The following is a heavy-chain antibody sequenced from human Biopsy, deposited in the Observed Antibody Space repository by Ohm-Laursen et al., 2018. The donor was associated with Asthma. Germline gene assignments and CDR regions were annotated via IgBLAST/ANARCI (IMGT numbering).Heavy chain of an antibody. J-gene: IGHJ4*02. CDR1: GFKFDEYT. D-gene: IGHD3-22*01. V-gene: IGHV3-9*01. Sequence: SLRLSCAASGFKFDEYTMHWVRQAPGKGLEWVPGISWNSATIGYADSVEGRFTISRGNAKNSVFLHMDSLRPEDTAFYYCAKVRSDWVITESFDYWGQGVLVTVSS. CDR3: AKVRSDWVITESFDY. CDR2: ISWNSATI.